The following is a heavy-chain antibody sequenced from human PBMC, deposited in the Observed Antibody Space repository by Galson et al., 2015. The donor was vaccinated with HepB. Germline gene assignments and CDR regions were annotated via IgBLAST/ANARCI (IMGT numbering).Heavy chain of an antibody. J-gene: IGHJ4*02. D-gene: IGHD5-24*01. Sequence: SLRLSCAASGFTFSSYGMHWVRQAPGKGLEWVSSISSSSSYIYYADSVKGRFTISRDNAKNSLYLQMNSLRAEDTAVYYCARGSRRWLQSRVYWGQGTLVTVSS. CDR2: ISSSSSYI. CDR3: ARGSRRWLQSRVY. CDR1: GFTFSSYG. V-gene: IGHV3-21*01.